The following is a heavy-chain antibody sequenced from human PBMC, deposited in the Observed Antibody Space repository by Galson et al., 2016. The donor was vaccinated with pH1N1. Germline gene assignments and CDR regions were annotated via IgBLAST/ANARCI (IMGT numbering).Heavy chain of an antibody. CDR3: ARGVYGGLNTPADY. V-gene: IGHV3-7*03. CDR2: IKQDGSEK. Sequence: SLRLSCAASGFTFTSYWMSWVRQAPGKGLEWVANIKQDGSEKYYVGSVKGRFTISRDSAKNSLYLQMTSLRPEDTALYYCARGVYGGLNTPADYWGQGTLVSVSS. J-gene: IGHJ4*02. CDR1: GFTFTSYW. D-gene: IGHD3-10*01.